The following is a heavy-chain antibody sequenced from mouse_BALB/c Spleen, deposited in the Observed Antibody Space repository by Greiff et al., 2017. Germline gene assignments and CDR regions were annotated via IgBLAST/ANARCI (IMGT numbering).Heavy chain of an antibody. CDR2: IRSKANNHAT. D-gene: IGHD5-1-1*01. V-gene: IGHV6-6*01. J-gene: IGHJ4*01. CDR1: GFTFSDSW. CDR3: TRQYVGYYAMDY. Sequence: EVKLMESGGGLVQPGGSMKLSCAASGFTFSDSWMYWVRQSPGKGLEWVAEIRSKANNHATYYPESVKGRFTISRDDSKSSVYLQMNSFRAADTDIYYCTRQYVGYYAMDYWGQGTSVTVSS.